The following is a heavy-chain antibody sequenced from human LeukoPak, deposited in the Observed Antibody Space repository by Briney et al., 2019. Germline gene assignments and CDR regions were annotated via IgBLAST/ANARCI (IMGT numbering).Heavy chain of an antibody. CDR3: ARDSGDYVGTGGD. Sequence: ASVKVSCKASGYTFTGYYMHWVRQAPGQGLEWMGWINPNSGGTNYAQKFQGRVTMTRDTSISTAYMELSRLRSDDTAVYYCARDSGDYVGTGGDWGQGTLVTVSS. CDR1: GYTFTGYY. D-gene: IGHD4-17*01. V-gene: IGHV1-2*02. J-gene: IGHJ4*02. CDR2: INPNSGGT.